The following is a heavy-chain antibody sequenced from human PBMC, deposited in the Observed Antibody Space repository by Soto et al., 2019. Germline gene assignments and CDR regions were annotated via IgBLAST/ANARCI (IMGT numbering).Heavy chain of an antibody. CDR3: ARVFYTDSGGYPRPIFDS. CDR2: IYRSGST. V-gene: IGHV4-4*07. D-gene: IGHD3-22*01. CDR1: GASVTDYS. Sequence: QVQLQGSGPGLVRPSGTLSLTCSVSGASVTDYSWTWIRQPAGRGLEWIGLIYRSGSTTYNPSLESRVTMSLDTSKVQFSLRLTSVTAAETAVYYCARVFYTDSGGYPRPIFDSWSQGTLVTVSS. J-gene: IGHJ4*02.